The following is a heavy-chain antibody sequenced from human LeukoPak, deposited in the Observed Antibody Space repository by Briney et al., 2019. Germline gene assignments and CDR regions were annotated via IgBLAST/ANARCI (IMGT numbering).Heavy chain of an antibody. J-gene: IGHJ4*02. CDR2: IKQDGSEK. V-gene: IGHV3-7*01. CDR1: RFTFSSYW. D-gene: IGHD6-19*01. CDR3: AKSLPYSSGWLDY. Sequence: GGSLRLSCAASRFTFSSYWMTWVRQAPGKGLEWVANIKQDGSEKYYVDSVKGRSTISRDNSKNTLYLQMNSLRAEDTAVYYCAKSLPYSSGWLDYWGQGTLVTVSS.